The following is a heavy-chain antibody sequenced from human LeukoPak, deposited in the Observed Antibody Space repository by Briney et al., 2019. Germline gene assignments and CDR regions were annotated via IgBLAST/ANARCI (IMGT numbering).Heavy chain of an antibody. Sequence: GGSLRLSCAASGFTFSTYGMHWVRQAPGKGLEWVAVIWYDGSPKYYADSVKGRFTISRDNSKNTLYLQMNSLRVEDTAVYYCARGMRYPDCWGQGTLVTVSS. J-gene: IGHJ4*02. V-gene: IGHV3-33*01. CDR2: IWYDGSPK. CDR1: GFTFSTYG. CDR3: ARGMRYPDC. D-gene: IGHD2-2*02.